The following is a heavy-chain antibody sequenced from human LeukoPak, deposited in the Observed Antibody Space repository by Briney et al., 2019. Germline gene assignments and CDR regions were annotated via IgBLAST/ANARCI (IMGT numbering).Heavy chain of an antibody. CDR2: VSGSGGST. J-gene: IGHJ4*02. CDR1: GFTFSNYA. D-gene: IGHD3-22*01. V-gene: IGHV3-23*01. Sequence: PGGSLRLSCAASGFTFSNYAMSWVRQASGKGLEWVSGVSGSGGSTYYADSVKGRFTISRDNSKNTLYLQMSSLRAGDTAIYYCAKVRYDSSGFQSPYFDNWGQGTLVTVSS. CDR3: AKVRYDSSGFQSPYFDN.